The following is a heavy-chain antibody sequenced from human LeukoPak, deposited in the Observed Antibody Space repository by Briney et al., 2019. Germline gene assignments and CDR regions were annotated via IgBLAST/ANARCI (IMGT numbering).Heavy chain of an antibody. CDR2: ISAYNGNT. D-gene: IGHD4-11*01. CDR3: AIRQYYFDY. CDR1: GYTFTSYG. V-gene: IGHV1-18*03. Sequence: AAVKVTCKASGYTFTSYGISWVRQAPGQGLEWMGCISAYNGNTNYAQKLQGRVTMTTDTSTSTAYMELRSLRCDDMAVYYCAIRQYYFDYWGEGTLVTVSS. J-gene: IGHJ4*02.